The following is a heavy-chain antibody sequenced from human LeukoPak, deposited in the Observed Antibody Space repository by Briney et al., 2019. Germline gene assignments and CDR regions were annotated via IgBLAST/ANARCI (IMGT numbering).Heavy chain of an antibody. J-gene: IGHJ3*02. CDR1: GYTFTGYY. V-gene: IGHV1-2*02. Sequence: ASVTVSFTASGYTFTGYYMHWVRQAPGQGLEWMGWINPNSGGTNYAQKFQGRVTMTRDTSISTAYMELSRLRSDDTAVYYCARSITMIVVAISDAFDIWGQGTMVTVSS. CDR2: INPNSGGT. D-gene: IGHD3-22*01. CDR3: ARSITMIVVAISDAFDI.